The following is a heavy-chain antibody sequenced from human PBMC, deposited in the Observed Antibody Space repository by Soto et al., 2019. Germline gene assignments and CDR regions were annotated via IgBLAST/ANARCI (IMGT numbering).Heavy chain of an antibody. CDR3: AKGAVTTSLYYFDY. D-gene: IGHD4-17*01. CDR1: GFTFSTYG. CDR2: ISSDGSEK. J-gene: IGHJ4*02. V-gene: IGHV3-30*18. Sequence: QVQLVESGGGVVQPGRSLRLSCAASGFTFSTYGVHWVRQAPGKGLEWVAVISSDGSEKYYAGSVKGRVSISRDNSKSTLYLQMDSLRAEDTAVYYCAKGAVTTSLYYFDYWGQGTLVTVS.